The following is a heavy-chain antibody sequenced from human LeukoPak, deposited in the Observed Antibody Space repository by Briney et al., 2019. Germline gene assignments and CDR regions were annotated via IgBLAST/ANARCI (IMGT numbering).Heavy chain of an antibody. D-gene: IGHD1-26*01. Sequence: PGGSLRLSCAASGFTFSSYAMSWVRQAPGKGLEWVSAITGSGGSTYYADSVKGRFTISRDNSKNTLYLQMNSLRAEDTAVYYCAKGLDGSYYPFFDYWGQGTLVTVS. CDR3: AKGLDGSYYPFFDY. J-gene: IGHJ4*02. CDR1: GFTFSSYA. V-gene: IGHV3-23*01. CDR2: ITGSGGST.